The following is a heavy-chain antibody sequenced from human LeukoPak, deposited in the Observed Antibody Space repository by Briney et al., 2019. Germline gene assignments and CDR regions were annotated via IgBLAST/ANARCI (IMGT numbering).Heavy chain of an antibody. CDR1: GVTLGTYA. V-gene: IGHV3-23*01. Sequence: GGSLRLSCAASGVTLGTYAMSWARQAPGKGLEWVSGISSSGSGGNTYYADSVKSRFTVSRDDSKNTLYLQMNSLRAEDTAVYYCAKDGGLWVSAHWGDSWGRGTLVTVSS. J-gene: IGHJ4*02. CDR2: ISSSGSGGNT. D-gene: IGHD7-27*01. CDR3: AKDGGLWVSAHWGDS.